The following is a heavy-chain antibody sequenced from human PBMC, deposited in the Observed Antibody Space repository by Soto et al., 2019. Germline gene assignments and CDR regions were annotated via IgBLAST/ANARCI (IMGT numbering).Heavy chain of an antibody. Sequence: TSETLSLTCAVSGGSISSSNWWSWVRQPPGKGLEWIGSIYHSGSTYYNPSLKSRVTISVDTSKKQIFLKLTSVTAADTAVYYCATDTAGRHSGMDVWGQGTTVTVSS. J-gene: IGHJ6*02. CDR2: IYHSGST. V-gene: IGHV4-4*02. D-gene: IGHD2-8*02. CDR3: ATDTAGRHSGMDV. CDR1: GGSISSSNW.